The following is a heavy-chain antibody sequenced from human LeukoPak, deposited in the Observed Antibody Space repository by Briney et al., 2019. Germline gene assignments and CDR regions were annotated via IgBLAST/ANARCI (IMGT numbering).Heavy chain of an antibody. V-gene: IGHV3-15*01. CDR2: VKSRSAGEKT. D-gene: IGHD3-10*01. Sequence: GGSLGLSCAASGFSISNDWMSWVRQAPGKGLEWVASVKSRSAGEKTDYAATVKGRITISRDDSKNTMDLEMNSLKTENTAVYYCTLVQGWGSGSYYRDFWGQGTLVTVSS. J-gene: IGHJ4*02. CDR3: TLVQGWGSGSYYRDF. CDR1: GFSISNDW.